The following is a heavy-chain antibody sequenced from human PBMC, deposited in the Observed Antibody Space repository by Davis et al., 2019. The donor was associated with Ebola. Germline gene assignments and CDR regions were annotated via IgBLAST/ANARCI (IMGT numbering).Heavy chain of an antibody. D-gene: IGHD2-2*01. J-gene: IGHJ6*02. Sequence: GESLKISCAASGFTFSDYYMSWIRQAPGKGLEWVSYISSSSSYTNYADSVKGRFTISRDHAKNSLYLQMNSLRAEDTAVYYCARGVPAAPFYYYYGMDVWGQGTTVTVSS. V-gene: IGHV3-11*06. CDR2: ISSSSSYT. CDR1: GFTFSDYY. CDR3: ARGVPAAPFYYYYGMDV.